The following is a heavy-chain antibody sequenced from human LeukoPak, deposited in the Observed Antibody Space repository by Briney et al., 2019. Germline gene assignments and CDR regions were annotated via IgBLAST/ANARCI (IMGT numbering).Heavy chain of an antibody. V-gene: IGHV3-7*01. J-gene: IGHJ6*02. CDR1: GFTFSSYW. CDR3: ARTNYYYYGMDV. CDR2: IKQDGSEK. Sequence: GGSLRLSCAASGFTFSSYWMSWVRQARGTGLERVANIKQDGSEKYYVDSVKGRFTISRDNAKNSLYLQMNSLRAEDTAVYYCARTNYYYYGMDVWGQGTTVTVSS.